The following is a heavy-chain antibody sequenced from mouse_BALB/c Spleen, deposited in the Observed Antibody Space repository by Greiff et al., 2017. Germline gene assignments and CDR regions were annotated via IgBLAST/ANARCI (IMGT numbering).Heavy chain of an antibody. D-gene: IGHD2-3*01. J-gene: IGHJ2*01. CDR2: ISSGSSTI. V-gene: IGHV5-17*02. Sequence: EVNVVESGGGLVQPGGSRKLSCAASGFTFSSFGMHWVRQAPEKGLEWVAYISSGSSTIYYADTVKGRFTISRDNPKNTLFLQMTSLRSEDTAMYYCARSSGWLAPYFDYWGQGTTLTVSS. CDR3: ARSSGWLAPYFDY. CDR1: GFTFSSFG.